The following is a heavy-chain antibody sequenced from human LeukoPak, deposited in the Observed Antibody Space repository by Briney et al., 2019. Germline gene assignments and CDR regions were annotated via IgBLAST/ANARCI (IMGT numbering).Heavy chain of an antibody. V-gene: IGHV1-2*02. D-gene: IGHD6-13*01. CDR2: INPNSGGT. CDR3: ARTHRLQLDFDY. Sequence: GASVKVSCKASGYTFTGYYMHWVRQAPGQGLEWMGWINPNSGGTNYAHKFQGRVTMTRDTSISTAYMELSRLRSDETAVYYCARTHRLQLDFDYWGQGTLVTVSS. J-gene: IGHJ4*02. CDR1: GYTFTGYY.